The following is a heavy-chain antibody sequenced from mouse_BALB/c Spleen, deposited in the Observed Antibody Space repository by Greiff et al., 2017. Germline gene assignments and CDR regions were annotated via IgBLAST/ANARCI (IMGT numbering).Heavy chain of an antibody. J-gene: IGHJ2*01. Sequence: DLVKPGASVKLSCKASGYTFTSYWINWIKQRPGQGLEWIGRIAPGSGSTYYNEMFKGKATLTVDTSPSTAYIQLSSLSSEDSAVYFCARWEKGYWGQGTTLTVSS. D-gene: IGHD4-1*01. CDR1: GYTFTSYW. V-gene: IGHV1S41*01. CDR3: ARWEKGY. CDR2: IAPGSGST.